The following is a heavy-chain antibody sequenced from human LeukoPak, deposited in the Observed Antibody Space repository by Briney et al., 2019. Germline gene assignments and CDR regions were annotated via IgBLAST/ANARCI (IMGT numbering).Heavy chain of an antibody. CDR3: AREPTY. CDR1: GGSISSYY. Sequence: PSETLSLTCTVSGGSISSYYWSWIRQPPGKGLEWIGYIYYSGSTYYNPSLKSRVTISIGTSKNQFSLELTSVTAADTAVYHCAREPTYWGQGTLVTVSS. J-gene: IGHJ4*02. V-gene: IGHV4-59*01. D-gene: IGHD1-26*01. CDR2: IYYSGST.